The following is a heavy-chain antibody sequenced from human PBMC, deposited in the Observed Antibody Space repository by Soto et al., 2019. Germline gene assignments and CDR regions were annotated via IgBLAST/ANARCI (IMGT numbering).Heavy chain of an antibody. CDR3: ARTTNCCSSKDFDY. CDR1: GFTFSGYA. CDR2: IWSDGNSE. J-gene: IGHJ4*02. D-gene: IGHD2-21*01. V-gene: IGHV3-33*01. Sequence: QVQLVESGGGVVQPGRSLRLSCAASGFTFSGYAMHWVRQAPGKGLDWVALIWSDGNSEYYADSVKGRFTISRDNSKNTVYLQMNSLRADDTAVYYCARTTNCCSSKDFDYWGQGTLVTVSS.